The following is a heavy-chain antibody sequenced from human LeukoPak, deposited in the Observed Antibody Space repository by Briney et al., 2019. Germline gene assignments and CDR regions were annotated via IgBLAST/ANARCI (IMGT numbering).Heavy chain of an antibody. D-gene: IGHD6-19*01. V-gene: IGHV3-23*01. J-gene: IGHJ4*02. CDR3: AKDRFPYSSGCLDY. CDR1: GFTFSTYA. Sequence: GGSLRLSCAASGFTFSTYAMTWVRQAPGKGLEWVSGISGSGFSTYYADSVKGRFTISRDKSKNTLYLQMNSRRAEDTAVYYCAKDRFPYSSGCLDYWGQGTPVTVSS. CDR2: ISGSGFST.